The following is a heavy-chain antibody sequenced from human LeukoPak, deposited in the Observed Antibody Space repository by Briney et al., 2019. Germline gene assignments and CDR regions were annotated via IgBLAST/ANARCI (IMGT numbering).Heavy chain of an antibody. V-gene: IGHV1-24*01. CDR2: FDPEDGET. Sequence: ASVNVSCKVSGYTLTELSMHWVRQAPGKGLEWMGGFDPEDGETIYAQKFQGRVTMTEDTSTDTAYMELSSLRSEDTAVYYCATVWQWLVGRYFDYWGQGTLVTVSS. J-gene: IGHJ4*02. CDR1: GYTLTELS. D-gene: IGHD6-19*01. CDR3: ATVWQWLVGRYFDY.